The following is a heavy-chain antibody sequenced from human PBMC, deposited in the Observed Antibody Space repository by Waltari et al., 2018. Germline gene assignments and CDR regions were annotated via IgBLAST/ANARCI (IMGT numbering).Heavy chain of an antibody. CDR1: GFTVTNTY. Sequence: EVQLVESGGGLVQPGGSLRLSCATSGFTVTNTYMTWVRQAPGKGLEWVSVIYTGGSTYYADSVKGRFTISRDNPKNMVYLQMNSLRAEDTAVYFCVRGISSQRLDSWGQGTLVTVSS. CDR3: VRGISSQRLDS. CDR2: IYTGGST. J-gene: IGHJ4*02. D-gene: IGHD3-3*02. V-gene: IGHV3-66*01.